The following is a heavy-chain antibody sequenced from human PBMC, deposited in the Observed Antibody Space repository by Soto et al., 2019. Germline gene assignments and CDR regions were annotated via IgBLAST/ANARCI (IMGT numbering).Heavy chain of an antibody. V-gene: IGHV4-31*03. CDR3: AREPASQYLRFDP. Sequence: SETLSLTCTVSGGSISSGGYYWSWIRQHPGKGLEWIGYIYHSGTTYYNPSLKSRVTISVDTSKNQFSLKLSSVTAADTAVYYCAREPASQYLRFDPWAQRTLVTGSS. D-gene: IGHD4-4*01. J-gene: IGHJ5*02. CDR2: IYHSGTT. CDR1: GGSISSGGYY.